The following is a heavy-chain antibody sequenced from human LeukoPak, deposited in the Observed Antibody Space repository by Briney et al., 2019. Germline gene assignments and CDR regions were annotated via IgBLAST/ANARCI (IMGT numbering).Heavy chain of an antibody. V-gene: IGHV3-23*01. CDR3: AKDSRGVGAPNDAFDI. CDR2: ISGSGGST. Sequence: GGSLRLSCAASGFTFSSYEMSWVRQAPGKGLEWVSAISGSGGSTYYADSVKGRFTISRDNSKNTLYLQMNSLRAEDTAVYYCAKDSRGVGAPNDAFDIWGQGTMVTVSS. CDR1: GFTFSSYE. J-gene: IGHJ3*02. D-gene: IGHD1-26*01.